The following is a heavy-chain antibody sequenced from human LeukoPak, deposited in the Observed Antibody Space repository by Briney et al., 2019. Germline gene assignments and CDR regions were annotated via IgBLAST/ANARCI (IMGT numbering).Heavy chain of an antibody. D-gene: IGHD3-10*01. V-gene: IGHV4-39*01. J-gene: IGHJ4*02. CDR2: IYYSGST. CDR1: GGSISSSSYY. CDR3: ARYGSGYY. Sequence: SETLSLTCTVSGGSISSSSYYWGWIRQPPGKGLEWIGSIYYSGSTYYNPSLKSRVTISVDTSKNQFSLRLSSVTAADTAVYYCARYGSGYYWGQGTLVTVSS.